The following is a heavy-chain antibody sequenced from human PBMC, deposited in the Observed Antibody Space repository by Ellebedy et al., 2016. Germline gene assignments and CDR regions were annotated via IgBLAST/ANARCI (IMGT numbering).Heavy chain of an antibody. Sequence: SETLSLTXTVSGGSISSYYWSWIRQPPGKGLEWIGRIYTSGSTNYNPSLKSRVTMSVDTSKNQFSLKLSSVTAADTAVYYCARGRMKEGEAFDIWGQGTMVTVSS. CDR3: ARGRMKEGEAFDI. D-gene: IGHD3-16*01. CDR2: IYTSGST. CDR1: GGSISSYY. J-gene: IGHJ3*02. V-gene: IGHV4-4*07.